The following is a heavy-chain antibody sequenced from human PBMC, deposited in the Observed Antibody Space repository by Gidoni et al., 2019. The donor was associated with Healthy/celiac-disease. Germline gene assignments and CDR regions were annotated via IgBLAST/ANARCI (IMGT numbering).Heavy chain of an antibody. D-gene: IGHD4-17*01. CDR2: IYYSGST. CDR3: ARDRRGISYGDYGDYYYGMDV. CDR1: GGSISSGGYY. V-gene: IGHV4-31*03. J-gene: IGHJ6*02. Sequence: QVQLQESGPGLVKPSQTLSLPCTVSGGSISSGGYYWSWIRQHPGKGLEWIGYIYYSGSTYYNPSLKSRVTISVDTSKNQFSLKLSSVTAADTAVYYCARDRRGISYGDYGDYYYGMDVWGQGTTVTVSS.